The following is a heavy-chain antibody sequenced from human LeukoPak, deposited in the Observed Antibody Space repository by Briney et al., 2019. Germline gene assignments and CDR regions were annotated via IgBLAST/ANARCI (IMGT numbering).Heavy chain of an antibody. V-gene: IGHV3-48*03. Sequence: GGSLRLSCAASGFTFSSYEMNWVRQAPGKGLEWVSYISSSGSTIYYADSVKGRFTISRDNAKNTLYLQMNSLRAEDTAVYYCARLYGGNSRGDYWGQGTLVTVSS. CDR1: GFTFSSYE. J-gene: IGHJ4*02. CDR2: ISSSGSTI. CDR3: ARLYGGNSRGDY. D-gene: IGHD4-23*01.